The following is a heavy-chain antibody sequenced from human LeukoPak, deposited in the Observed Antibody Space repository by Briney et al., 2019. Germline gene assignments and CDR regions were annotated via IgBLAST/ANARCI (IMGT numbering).Heavy chain of an antibody. CDR2: ISGSGGST. D-gene: IGHD3-22*01. V-gene: IGHV3-23*01. CDR1: GFTFSSYA. Sequence: GGSLRLSCAASGFTFSSYAMSWLRQAPGKGLEWVSAISGSGGSTYYADSVKSRFTISRDKSKNKLYLQMNSLRAEDTAVYYCAKDRDSSAVGAYFDYWGQGTLVTVSS. CDR3: AKDRDSSAVGAYFDY. J-gene: IGHJ4*02.